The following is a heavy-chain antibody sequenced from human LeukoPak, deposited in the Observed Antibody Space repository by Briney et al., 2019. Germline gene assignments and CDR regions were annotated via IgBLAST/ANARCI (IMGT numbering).Heavy chain of an antibody. D-gene: IGHD6-19*01. V-gene: IGHV1-2*02. CDR1: GYTFTGYY. Sequence: ASVKVSCKASGYTFTGYYIHWVRQAPGQGVEWMGRINPNSGGTNYTQKLHGRVTMTRDTSNSTAYMELSRLRSDDTAVYYCARDCEHLASGWPGCFDYWGQGTLVTVSS. J-gene: IGHJ4*02. CDR2: INPNSGGT. CDR3: ARDCEHLASGWPGCFDY.